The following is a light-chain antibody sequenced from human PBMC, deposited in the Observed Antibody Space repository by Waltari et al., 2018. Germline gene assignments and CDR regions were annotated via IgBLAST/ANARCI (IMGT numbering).Light chain of an antibody. CDR2: RNN. Sequence: QAGLTQPPSVSKGLRQTATLTCTGNSNNVGNQGAVWLKQHQGHPPKLLTSRNNKRPSGVSEIFSASTSGNTASLTIAGLQAEDEADYYCSAWDSSLSGWLFGGGTKLTVL. CDR1: SNNVGNQG. CDR3: SAWDSSLSGWL. J-gene: IGLJ3*02. V-gene: IGLV10-54*04.